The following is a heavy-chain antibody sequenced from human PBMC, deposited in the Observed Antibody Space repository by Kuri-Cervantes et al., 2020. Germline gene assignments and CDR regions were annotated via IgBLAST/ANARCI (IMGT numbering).Heavy chain of an antibody. CDR2: IRDKADSYTT. Sequence: GESLKISCAASGFTFSDHHMDWVRQAPGKGLEWLGRIRDKADSYTTVYAASVEGRFIISRGDSKNSMYLQMNSLKSEDTAVYYCAAIRRVMGSWGQGTLVTVSS. J-gene: IGHJ5*02. CDR3: AAIRRVMGS. D-gene: IGHD5-24*01. CDR1: GFTFSDHH. V-gene: IGHV3-72*01.